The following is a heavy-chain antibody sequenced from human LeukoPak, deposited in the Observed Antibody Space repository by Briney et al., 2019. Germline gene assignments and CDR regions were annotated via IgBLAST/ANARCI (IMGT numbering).Heavy chain of an antibody. Sequence: AASVKVSCMASGYTFTSYAMRWVRQAPGQRLEWMGWINAGNGNTKYSQKFQGRVTITRDTSASTAYMELSSLRSEDTAVYYCARARYCSSTSCRAFDIWGQGTMVTVSS. CDR1: GYTFTSYA. D-gene: IGHD2-2*01. J-gene: IGHJ3*02. CDR3: ARARYCSSTSCRAFDI. CDR2: INAGNGNT. V-gene: IGHV1-3*01.